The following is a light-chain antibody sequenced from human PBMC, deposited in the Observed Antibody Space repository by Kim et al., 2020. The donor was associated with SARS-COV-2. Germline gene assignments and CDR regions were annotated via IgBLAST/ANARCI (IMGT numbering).Light chain of an antibody. CDR2: GAS. Sequence: ASVKDRVTLTCRASHHINDISNWYPQKPGKAPTLLISGASTLQSGVPSRFSGSGSGTDFTLTITSLQPEDSSTYYCQQTFSTSWTFGQGTKVDIK. CDR3: QQTFSTSWT. CDR1: HHINDI. V-gene: IGKV1-39*01. J-gene: IGKJ1*01.